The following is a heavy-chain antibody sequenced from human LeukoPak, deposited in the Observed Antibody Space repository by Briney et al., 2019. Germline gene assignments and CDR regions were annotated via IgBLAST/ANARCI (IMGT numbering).Heavy chain of an antibody. CDR1: GYTFTNYD. V-gene: IGHV1-8*03. Sequence: GASVTVSFQASGYTFTNYDINWVRLATGRGLEWMGWMNPNSGNTGYAQKFQGRVTITRNTSISTAYMELRSLTSEDTAVYYCARGRATVTTHWFDPWGQGTLVTVSS. CDR3: ARGRATVTTHWFDP. J-gene: IGHJ5*02. CDR2: MNPNSGNT. D-gene: IGHD4-11*01.